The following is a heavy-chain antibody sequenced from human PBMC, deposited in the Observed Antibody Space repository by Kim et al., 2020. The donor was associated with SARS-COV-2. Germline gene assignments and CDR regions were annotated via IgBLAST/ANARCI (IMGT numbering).Heavy chain of an antibody. CDR3: ARPSGSYYSYFDY. J-gene: IGHJ4*02. Sequence: VRQAPGQGLEWMGWISAYHGNTNYARKLQGRVTMTTDTSTSTAYMELRSLRSDDTAVYYCARPSGSYYSYFDYWGQGTLVTVSS. D-gene: IGHD3-10*01. CDR2: ISAYHGNT. V-gene: IGHV1-18*01.